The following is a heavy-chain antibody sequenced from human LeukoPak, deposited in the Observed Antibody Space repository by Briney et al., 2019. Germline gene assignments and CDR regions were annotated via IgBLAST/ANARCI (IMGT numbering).Heavy chain of an antibody. CDR3: AREGDGYNRPLHD. V-gene: IGHV4-59*01. Sequence: SETPSLTCTVSAGTISGNYWSWIRQPPGKGLEWLRYISERGTTRYNPSIKSRLTISVDTSKNQFSLKMTSVTPADTAIYYCAREGDGYNRPLHDWGQGTLVIVSS. CDR2: ISERGTT. J-gene: IGHJ4*02. D-gene: IGHD5-24*01. CDR1: AGTISGNY.